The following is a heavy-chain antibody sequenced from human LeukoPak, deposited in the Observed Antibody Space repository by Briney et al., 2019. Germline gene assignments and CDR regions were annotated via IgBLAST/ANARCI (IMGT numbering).Heavy chain of an antibody. J-gene: IGHJ4*02. Sequence: GGSLRLSCAASGFIISDHYMDWVRQAPGKGLVWVSLINTDGSITIYADSVKGRFTISRDNAKNTLYLQMNSLRAEDTAMYYCARGYGYNDYWGQGTLVTVSS. CDR2: INTDGSIT. CDR1: GFIISDHY. V-gene: IGHV3-74*01. D-gene: IGHD5-24*01. CDR3: ARGYGYNDY.